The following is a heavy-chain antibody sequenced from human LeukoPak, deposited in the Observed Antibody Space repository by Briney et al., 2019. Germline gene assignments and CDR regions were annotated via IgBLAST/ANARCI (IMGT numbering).Heavy chain of an antibody. Sequence: GRSLRLSCAGSGFIFNNYAMHWVRQPPGKGLEWVSGISWNSGSIDYADSVKGRFTISRDNAKNSLYLQMNSLRVEDTAFYYCAKDNRRHYTSGPNPDSLHWGQGALVTVSS. CDR3: AKDNRRHYTSGPNPDSLH. J-gene: IGHJ4*02. V-gene: IGHV3-9*01. CDR2: ISWNSGSI. D-gene: IGHD6-19*01. CDR1: GFIFNNYA.